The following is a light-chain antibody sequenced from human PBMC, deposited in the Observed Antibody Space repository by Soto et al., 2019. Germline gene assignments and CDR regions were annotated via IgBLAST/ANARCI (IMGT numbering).Light chain of an antibody. CDR2: NDR. J-gene: IGLJ1*01. Sequence: QSVLTQPPSASGTPGQRVTISCSGSSSNIGGNTVYWYQQLPGTAPRLLIYNDRQRPSGVPDRFSASKSGTSASLAISGLQSEDEADYYCATWDASLSLLYVFGTGTKLTVL. V-gene: IGLV1-44*01. CDR3: ATWDASLSLLYV. CDR1: SSNIGGNT.